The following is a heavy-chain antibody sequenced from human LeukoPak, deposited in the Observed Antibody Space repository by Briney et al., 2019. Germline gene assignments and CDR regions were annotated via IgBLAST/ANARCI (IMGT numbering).Heavy chain of an antibody. D-gene: IGHD3-10*01. Sequence: GRSLRLSCAASGLTISNNFMGWVRQAPGKGLEWVSLIYSGGSTYSADSVKGRFTISRDNSKNTLHLQMNSLRAEDTAVYYCARDTDYYGSGRHGYFDHWGQGTLVTVSS. CDR1: GLTISNNF. V-gene: IGHV3-66*01. J-gene: IGHJ1*01. CDR2: IYSGGST. CDR3: ARDTDYYGSGRHGYFDH.